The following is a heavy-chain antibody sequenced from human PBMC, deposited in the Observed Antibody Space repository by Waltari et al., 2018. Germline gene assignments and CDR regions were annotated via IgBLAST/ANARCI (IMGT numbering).Heavy chain of an antibody. CDR3: AKVGDSGYAYAYYDH. CDR1: GFTFRSYA. V-gene: IGHV3-23*01. D-gene: IGHD5-12*01. J-gene: IGHJ4*02. Sequence: EVQVLESGGGLVQPGGSLRLSCAASGFTFRSYAMTWVRQPPGKGLEWGSGITGSGGSTYYADSVKGRFTISRDNSKNTLYLQMNSLRAEDTAVYYCAKVGDSGYAYAYYDHWGQGTLVTVSS. CDR2: ITGSGGST.